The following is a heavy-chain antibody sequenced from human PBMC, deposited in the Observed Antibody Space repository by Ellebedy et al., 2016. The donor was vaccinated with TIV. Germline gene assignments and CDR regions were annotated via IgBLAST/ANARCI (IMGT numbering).Heavy chain of an antibody. V-gene: IGHV3-33*08. CDR3: ARGNSSGWYPLLDY. D-gene: IGHD6-19*01. CDR2: IWYDGSNK. J-gene: IGHJ4*02. CDR1: GFTFSSYG. Sequence: PGGSLRLSCAASGFTFSSYGMHWVRQAPGKGLEWVAVIWYDGSNKYYADSVKGRFTISRDNSKNTLYLQMNSLRAEDTAVYYCARGNSSGWYPLLDYWGQGTLVTVSS.